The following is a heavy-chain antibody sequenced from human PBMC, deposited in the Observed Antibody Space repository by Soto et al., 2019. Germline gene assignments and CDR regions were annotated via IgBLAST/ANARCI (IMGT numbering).Heavy chain of an antibody. V-gene: IGHV4-39*01. D-gene: IGHD3-22*01. J-gene: IGHJ4*02. Sequence: PSETLSLTCTVSGGSISSSSYYWGWIRQPPGKGLEWIGSIYYSGSTYYNPSLKSRVTISVDTSKNQFSLKLSSVTAADTAVYYCARQSFYDSGGFHGFDYWGQGPLVT. CDR3: ARQSFYDSGGFHGFDY. CDR1: GGSISSSSYY. CDR2: IYYSGST.